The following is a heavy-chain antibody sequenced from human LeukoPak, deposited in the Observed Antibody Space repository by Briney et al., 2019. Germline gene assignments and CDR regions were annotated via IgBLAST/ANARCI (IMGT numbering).Heavy chain of an antibody. CDR3: ARDGYSFGHDFDY. J-gene: IGHJ4*02. D-gene: IGHD5-18*01. CDR2: IKGDGSST. V-gene: IGHV3-74*01. Sequence: GGSLRLSCAASGFTSSSYWMHWVRHTPGNGLVWVSRIKGDGSSTSYADSVKGRFPISRDNAKNTLYLQMNSLRAEDTAVYYCARDGYSFGHDFDYWGQGTLVTVSS. CDR1: GFTSSSYW.